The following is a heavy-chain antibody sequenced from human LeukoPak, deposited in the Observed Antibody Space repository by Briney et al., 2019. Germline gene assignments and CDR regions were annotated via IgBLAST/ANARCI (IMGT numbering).Heavy chain of an antibody. J-gene: IGHJ4*02. Sequence: PSETLSLTCAVYGGSFSGYYWGWIRQPAGKGLEWIGRIYTSGSTKYNPSLKSRVTMSLDTSKNQFSLKLSSVTAADTAVYYCARDRFLGELTTESPSFDYWGQGTLVTVSS. CDR2: IYTSGST. CDR1: GGSFSGYY. CDR3: ARDRFLGELTTESPSFDY. D-gene: IGHD3-16*01. V-gene: IGHV4-4*07.